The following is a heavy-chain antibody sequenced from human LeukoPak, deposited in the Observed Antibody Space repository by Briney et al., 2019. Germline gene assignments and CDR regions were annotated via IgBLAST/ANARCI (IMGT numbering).Heavy chain of an antibody. D-gene: IGHD2-8*01. Sequence: SETLSLTCAVYGGSFSGYYWSWIRQPPGKGLEWIGEINHSGSTNYNPSLKSRVTISVDTSKNQFSLKLSSVTAAATAVYYCARGGVLMVYARNADDAFDIWGQGTMVTVSS. CDR3: ARGGVLMVYARNADDAFDI. CDR1: GGSFSGYY. CDR2: INHSGST. J-gene: IGHJ3*02. V-gene: IGHV4-34*01.